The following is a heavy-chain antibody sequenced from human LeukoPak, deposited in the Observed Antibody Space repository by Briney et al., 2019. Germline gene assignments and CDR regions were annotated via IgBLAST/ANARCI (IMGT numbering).Heavy chain of an antibody. CDR2: IRSKANSYAT. J-gene: IGHJ6*02. CDR3: TSGGYSYGSWDYYYYGMDV. Sequence: PGGSLRLPCAASGFTFSGSAMHWVRQASGKGREGVGRIRSKANSYATAYAASVKGRFTISRDDSKNTAYLQMNSLKTEDPAVHYCTSGGYSYGSWDYYYYGMDVWGPGTTVTVSS. CDR1: GFTFSGSA. V-gene: IGHV3-73*01. D-gene: IGHD5-18*01.